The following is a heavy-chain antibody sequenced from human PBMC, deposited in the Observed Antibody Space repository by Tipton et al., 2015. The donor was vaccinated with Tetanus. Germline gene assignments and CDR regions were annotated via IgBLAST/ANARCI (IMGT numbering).Heavy chain of an antibody. J-gene: IGHJ4*02. Sequence: SLRLSCAASGFTFTTYTLNWVRQTPGKGLEWVSSISGTGNIVKDADSVKGRFTISRDNAKNSLFLQMNSLRVDDTAVYYCANKGGGDSDYWGQGALVTVSS. CDR3: ANKGGGDSDY. CDR1: GFTFTTYT. V-gene: IGHV3-21*01. D-gene: IGHD2-21*01. CDR2: ISGTGNIV.